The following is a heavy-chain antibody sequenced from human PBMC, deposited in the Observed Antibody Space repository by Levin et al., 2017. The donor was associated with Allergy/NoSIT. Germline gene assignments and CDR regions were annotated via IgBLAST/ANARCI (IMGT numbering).Heavy chain of an antibody. CDR1: GFIFSDYS. D-gene: IGHD2/OR15-2a*01. CDR3: ARALMGSTPLSFAIDV. Sequence: GESLKISCAASGFIFSDYSMSWIRQAPGKGLECVSSISGAGGITFYADSVQGRITISRDNAKNSLSLQMNSLRAEDTAVYYCARALMGSTPLSFAIDVWGQGTTVTVSS. CDR2: ISGAGGIT. V-gene: IGHV3-11*01. J-gene: IGHJ6*02.